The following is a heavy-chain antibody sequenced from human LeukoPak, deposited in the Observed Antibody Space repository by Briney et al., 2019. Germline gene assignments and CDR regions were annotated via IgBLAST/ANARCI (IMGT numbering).Heavy chain of an antibody. CDR3: ARHYDILTGYYSSYYYGMGV. V-gene: IGHV1-8*01. D-gene: IGHD3-9*01. Sequence: GASVKVSCKASGYTFTSYDINWVRQATGQGLEWMGWMNPNSGNTGYAQKFQGRVTMTRNTSISTAYMELSSLRSEDTAVYYCARHYDILTGYYSSYYYGMGVWGQGTTVTVSS. CDR1: GYTFTSYD. J-gene: IGHJ6*02. CDR2: MNPNSGNT.